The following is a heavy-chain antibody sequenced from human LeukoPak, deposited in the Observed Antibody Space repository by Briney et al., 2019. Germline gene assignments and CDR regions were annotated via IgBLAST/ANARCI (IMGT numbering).Heavy chain of an antibody. CDR1: GYSINNYW. J-gene: IGHJ5*02. D-gene: IGHD2-15*01. V-gene: IGHV5-51*01. CDR2: IYPADSDI. Sequence: GESLKISCKGSGYSINNYWIGWVRQMPGKGLEWMGIIYPADSDIRYSPSFQGQVTISADKSISTAYLQWSSLKASDTAMYYCARPEYCSGGSCYPWFDPWGQGNLVTASS. CDR3: ARPEYCSGGSCYPWFDP.